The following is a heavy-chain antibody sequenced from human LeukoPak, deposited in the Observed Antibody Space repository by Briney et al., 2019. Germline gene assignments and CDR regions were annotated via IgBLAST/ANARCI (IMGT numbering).Heavy chain of an antibody. CDR2: INPSGGST. V-gene: IGHV1-46*03. CDR1: GYTFTSYY. D-gene: IGHD3-10*01. CDR3: AREVRSLSAHQYYYGSGTTLDWFDP. J-gene: IGHJ5*02. Sequence: ASVKVSCKASGYTFTSYYMHWVRQAPGQGLEWMGIINPSGGSTSYAQKFQGRVTMTRDTSTSTVYMELSSLRSEDTAVYYYAREVRSLSAHQYYYGSGTTLDWFDPWGQGTLVTVSS.